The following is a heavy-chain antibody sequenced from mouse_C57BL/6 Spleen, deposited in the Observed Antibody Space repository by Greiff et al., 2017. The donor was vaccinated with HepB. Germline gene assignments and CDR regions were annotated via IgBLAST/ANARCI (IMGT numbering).Heavy chain of an antibody. CDR2: IHPNSGST. D-gene: IGHD1-1*01. CDR1: GYTFTSYW. V-gene: IGHV1-64*01. Sequence: QVQLQHPGAELVKPGASVKLSCKASGYTFTSYWMHWVKQRPGQGLEWIGMIHPNSGSTNYNEKFKSKATLTVDKSSSTAYMQLSSLTSEDSAVYYCARSRNYYGSSDWYFDVWGTGTTVTVSS. J-gene: IGHJ1*03. CDR3: ARSRNYYGSSDWYFDV.